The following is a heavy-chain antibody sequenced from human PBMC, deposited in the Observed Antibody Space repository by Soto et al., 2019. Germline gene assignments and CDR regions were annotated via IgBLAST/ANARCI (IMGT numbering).Heavy chain of an antibody. Sequence: PSETLSLTCAVSGHSISSGFYYWGWVRQPPGKGLEWIGSIYHTESTYYDPSLKSRVTMSVDTSKNQLSLKLSSMTAAGTAVYFCSKYGYNYSAKFFYYWGQGTRVTVSS. CDR3: SKYGYNYSAKFFYY. CDR2: IYHTEST. CDR1: GHSISSGFYY. V-gene: IGHV4-38-2*01. D-gene: IGHD5-12*01. J-gene: IGHJ4*01.